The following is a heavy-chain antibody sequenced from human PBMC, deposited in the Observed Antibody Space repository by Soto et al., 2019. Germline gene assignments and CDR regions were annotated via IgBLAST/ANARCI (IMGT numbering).Heavy chain of an antibody. Sequence: ASVKVPCKASGGTFSSYAISWVRQAPGQGLEWMGGIIPIFGTANYAQKFQGRVTITADESTSTAYMELSSLRSEDTVVYYCATLRRRYCSGGSCYSRFDYWGQGTLVTVSS. J-gene: IGHJ4*02. V-gene: IGHV1-69*13. CDR2: IIPIFGTA. CDR1: GGTFSSYA. D-gene: IGHD2-15*01. CDR3: ATLRRRYCSGGSCYSRFDY.